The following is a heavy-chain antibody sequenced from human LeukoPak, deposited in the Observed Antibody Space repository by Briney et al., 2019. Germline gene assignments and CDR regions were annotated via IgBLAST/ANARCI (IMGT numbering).Heavy chain of an antibody. J-gene: IGHJ4*02. V-gene: IGHV3-20*04. D-gene: IGHD6-19*01. Sequence: GGSLRLSCAASGFTFDDYGMSWVRQAPGKGLEWVSGINWNGGSTGYEDSVKGRFTISRDNAKNSLYLQMNSLRAEDTAVYYCARAYSSGWYPTVYGDYDYWGQGTLVTVSS. CDR2: INWNGGST. CDR3: ARAYSSGWYPTVYGDYDY. CDR1: GFTFDDYG.